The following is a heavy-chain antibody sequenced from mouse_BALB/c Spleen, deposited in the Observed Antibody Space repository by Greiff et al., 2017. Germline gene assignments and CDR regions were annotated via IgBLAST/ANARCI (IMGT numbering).Heavy chain of an antibody. J-gene: IGHJ2*01. V-gene: IGHV1S81*02. CDR1: GYTFTSYW. Sequence: QVQLQQPGAELVKPGASVKLSCKASGYTFTSYWMHWVKQRPGQGLEWIGEINPSNGRTNYNEKFKSKATLTVDKSSSTAYMQLSSLTSEDSAVYYGAREGGGNYFDYGGQGTTLTVSS. CDR3: AREGGGNYFDY. CDR2: INPSNGRT.